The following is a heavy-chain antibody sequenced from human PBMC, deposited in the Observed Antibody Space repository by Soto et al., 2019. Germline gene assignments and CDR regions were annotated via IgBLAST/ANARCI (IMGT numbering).Heavy chain of an antibody. CDR1: GFTFSYLP. V-gene: IGHV3-23*01. CDR2: VSDSGSST. Sequence: GGSLRLSCAASGFTFSYLPMTWVRQAPGGGLEWVSGVSDSGSSTNYADSVKGRFTISRDNSKNTLYLQMNSLRAEDTAVYYCAKGIQVDYWGQGALVTVSS. J-gene: IGHJ4*02. D-gene: IGHD3-3*02. CDR3: AKGIQVDY.